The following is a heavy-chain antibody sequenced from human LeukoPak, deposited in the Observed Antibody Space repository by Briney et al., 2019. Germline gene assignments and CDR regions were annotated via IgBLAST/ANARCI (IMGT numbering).Heavy chain of an antibody. D-gene: IGHD4-17*01. CDR2: IYHSGST. CDR1: GYSISSGYY. J-gene: IGHJ3*02. CDR3: ARNTTNHTITVTNAFDI. V-gene: IGHV4-38-2*01. Sequence: SETLSLTCAVSGYSISSGYYWGWIRQPPGKGLEWIGSIYHSGSTYYNPSLKSRVTISVDTSKNQFSLKLSSVTAADTAAYYCARNTTNHTITVTNAFDIWGQGTMVTVSS.